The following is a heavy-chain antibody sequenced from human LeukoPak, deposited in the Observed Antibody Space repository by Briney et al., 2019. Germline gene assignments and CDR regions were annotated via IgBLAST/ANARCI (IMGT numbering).Heavy chain of an antibody. J-gene: IGHJ6*04. Sequence: GGSLRLSCAASGFTFSSYSMNWVRQAPGKWLEWVSSISSSSSYIYYADSVKGRFTISRDNAKNSLYLQMNSLRAEDTAVYYCARDPLLWSRGDYYYGMDVWGKGTTVTVSS. D-gene: IGHD3-10*01. V-gene: IGHV3-21*01. CDR1: GFTFSSYS. CDR3: ARDPLLWSRGDYYYGMDV. CDR2: ISSSSSYI.